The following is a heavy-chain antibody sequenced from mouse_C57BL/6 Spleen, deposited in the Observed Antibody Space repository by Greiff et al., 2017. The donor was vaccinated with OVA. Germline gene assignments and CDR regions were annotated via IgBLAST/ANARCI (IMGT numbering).Heavy chain of an antibody. Sequence: QVQLQQPGAELVRPGSSVKLSCKASGYTFTSYWMHWVKQRPIQGLEWIGNIDPSDSETHYNQKFKDKATLTVDKSSSTAYMQLSSLTSEDSAVYYCARNGAYYSNPYAMDYWGQGTSVTVSS. CDR2: IDPSDSET. J-gene: IGHJ4*01. D-gene: IGHD2-5*01. CDR1: GYTFTSYW. V-gene: IGHV1-52*01. CDR3: ARNGAYYSNPYAMDY.